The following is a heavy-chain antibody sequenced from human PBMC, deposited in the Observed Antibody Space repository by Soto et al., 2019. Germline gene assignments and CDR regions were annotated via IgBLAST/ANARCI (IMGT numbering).Heavy chain of an antibody. CDR1: GGSVGSDNW. Sequence: PSETLSLTCAVSGGSVGSDNWWNWVRQTPGKGLEWIGEIHRTGSTNYNPSLKSRVTVSVDTSKNQFSLKLRSVTAADTAVYYCARLGDYYQAFDYWGQGTLVTVSS. CDR2: IHRTGST. J-gene: IGHJ4*01. V-gene: IGHV4-4*02. CDR3: ARLGDYYQAFDY. D-gene: IGHD3-22*01.